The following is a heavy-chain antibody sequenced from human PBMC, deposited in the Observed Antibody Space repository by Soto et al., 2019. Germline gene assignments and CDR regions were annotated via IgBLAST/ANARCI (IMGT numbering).Heavy chain of an antibody. V-gene: IGHV3-74*01. CDR3: ARLGVWSGAYYYMDV. J-gene: IGHJ6*03. Sequence: EMQVVESGGDLVQRGGSLRLSCVASGFTFGTSWMTWVRQAPGKGLVWVARINNDGSSTRYADSVKGRFTISRDNAKNTVYLQMNSLRSYDTALYYCARLGVWSGAYYYMDVWGKGTTVNVSS. CDR2: INNDGSST. D-gene: IGHD3-3*01. CDR1: GFTFGTSW.